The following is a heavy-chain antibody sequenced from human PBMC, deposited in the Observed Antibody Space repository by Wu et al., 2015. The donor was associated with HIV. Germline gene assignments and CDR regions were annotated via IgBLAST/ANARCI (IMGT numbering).Heavy chain of an antibody. Sequence: QVQLVQSGAEVRKPGSSVKVSCRASGDTFSRTAISWLRQAPGQGFDWMGGIIPALDITNYEEMFQGRVTITADESTMTVYMELRTLRSDDTAVYYCARGARDRWDYHFYMDVWGKGTTVTVTS. CDR1: GDTFSRTA. J-gene: IGHJ6*03. D-gene: IGHD1-26*01. V-gene: IGHV1-69*10. CDR3: ARGARDRWDYHFYMDV. CDR2: IIPALDIT.